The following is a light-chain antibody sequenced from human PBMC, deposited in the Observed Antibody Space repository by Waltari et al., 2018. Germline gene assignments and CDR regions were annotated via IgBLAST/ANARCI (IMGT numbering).Light chain of an antibody. CDR3: QQYGSSPT. V-gene: IGKV3-20*01. CDR2: GAS. J-gene: IGKJ1*01. CDR1: QSVSSSY. Sequence: DIVLTQSPGTLSLSPGERATPSCRARQSVSSSYLAWYQQKPGQAPRLLIYGASSRTTGIPDRFSGSGSVTDFTLTISRLEPEDFAVYYCQQYGSSPTFGQGAKVDIK.